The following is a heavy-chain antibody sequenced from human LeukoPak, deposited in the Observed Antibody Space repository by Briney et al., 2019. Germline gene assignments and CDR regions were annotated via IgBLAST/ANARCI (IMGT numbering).Heavy chain of an antibody. CDR1: GFTFSRFA. D-gene: IGHD6-19*01. CDR3: AKGEVSSDSQAFDY. Sequence: QPGGSLRLSCAPSGFTFSRFAMSWVRQAPGKGLEWVSGITGSGGSTYHADSVEGRFTISRDNSKNTLYLQMNSLRAEDTAVYYCAKGEVSSDSQAFDYWGQGTLVTVSS. V-gene: IGHV3-23*01. CDR2: ITGSGGST. J-gene: IGHJ4*02.